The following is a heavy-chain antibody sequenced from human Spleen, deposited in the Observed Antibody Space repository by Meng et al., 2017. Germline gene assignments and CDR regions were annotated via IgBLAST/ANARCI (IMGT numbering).Heavy chain of an antibody. CDR2: IHYTGST. J-gene: IGHJ4*02. D-gene: IGHD5-18*01. CDR3: ARDNREHSFGFWDLYYFDS. V-gene: IGHV4-38-2*02. CDR1: GYSISSGYY. Sequence: SETLSLTCTVSGYSISSGYYWGWIRQSPGKGLEWIGSIHYTGSTYKNPSLESRVTISVDTSKNHFSLLLRSVTAADTAVYYCARDNREHSFGFWDLYYFDSWGQGTLVTVSS.